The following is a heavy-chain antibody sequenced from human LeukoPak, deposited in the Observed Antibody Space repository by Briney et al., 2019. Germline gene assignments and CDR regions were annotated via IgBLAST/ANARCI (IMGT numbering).Heavy chain of an antibody. D-gene: IGHD6-19*01. CDR3: ARLHSSGWYYFDY. Sequence: SVKVSCKESRGTFSSYAISRVRQALGQGLEWMGGIIPICGTANYAQKFQGRVTITTDESTSTAYMELSSLRSEDTAVYYCARLHSSGWYYFDYWGQGALVTVSS. V-gene: IGHV1-69*05. CDR2: IIPICGTA. J-gene: IGHJ4*02. CDR1: RGTFSSYA.